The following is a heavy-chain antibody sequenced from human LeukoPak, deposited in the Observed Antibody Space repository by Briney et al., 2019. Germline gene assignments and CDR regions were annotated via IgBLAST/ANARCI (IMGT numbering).Heavy chain of an antibody. D-gene: IGHD1-26*01. CDR3: ARMVGPRYFDL. Sequence: SETLSLTCTVSSGSMSTYYWSWIRQPAGKGLEWIGRIYTSGSTTYNPSLSSRVTMSVDTSKNQFSLKLSSVTAADTAVYYCARMVGPRYFDLWGRGTLVTVSS. CDR2: IYTSGST. V-gene: IGHV4-4*07. CDR1: SGSMSTYY. J-gene: IGHJ2*01.